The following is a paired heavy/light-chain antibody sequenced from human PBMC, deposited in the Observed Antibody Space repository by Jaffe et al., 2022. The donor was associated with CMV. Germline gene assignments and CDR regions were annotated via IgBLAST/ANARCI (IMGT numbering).Light chain of an antibody. V-gene: IGKV2-28*01. CDR1: QSLLHSNGYNY. CDR2: LGS. Sequence: DIVMTQSPLSLPVTPGEPASISCRSSQSLLHSNGYNYLDWYLQKPGKSPQLLIYLGSNRASGVPDRFSGSGSGTDFTLKISRVEAEDVGVYYCMQALQTPKTFGQGTKVEIK. J-gene: IGKJ1*01. CDR3: MQALQTPKT.
Heavy chain of an antibody. J-gene: IGHJ6*02. CDR2: ISGSGGST. D-gene: IGHD3-22*01. Sequence: EVQLLESGGGLVQPGGSLRLSCAASGFTFSSYAMSWVRQAPGKGLEWVSAISGSGGSTYYADSVKGRFTISRDNSKNTLYLQMNSLRAEDTAVYYCAKDRAYDSSGYYYLVNYYGMDVWGQGTTVTVSS. CDR1: GFTFSSYA. CDR3: AKDRAYDSSGYYYLVNYYGMDV. V-gene: IGHV3-23*01.